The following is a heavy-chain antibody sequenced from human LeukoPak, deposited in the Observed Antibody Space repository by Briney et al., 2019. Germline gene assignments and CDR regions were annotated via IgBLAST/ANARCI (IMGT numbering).Heavy chain of an antibody. CDR1: GGSISSYY. J-gene: IGHJ4*02. CDR3: AGVGTSITFFHFDY. CDR2: IYYSGST. V-gene: IGHV4-59*01. D-gene: IGHD5-12*01. Sequence: SETLSLTCTVSGGSISSYYWSWIRQPPGKGLEWIGYIYYSGSTNYNPSLKSRVTISVDTSKNQFSLKLSSVTAADTAVYYCAGVGTSITFFHFDYWGQGTLVTVSS.